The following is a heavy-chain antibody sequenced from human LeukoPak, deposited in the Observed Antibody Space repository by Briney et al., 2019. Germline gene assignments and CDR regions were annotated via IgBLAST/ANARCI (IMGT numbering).Heavy chain of an antibody. J-gene: IGHJ4*02. CDR2: IYYSGST. V-gene: IGHV4-39*01. Sequence: PSETLSLTCAVSGGSISSGSYYWGWIRQPPGKGLEWIGSIYYSGSTYYNPSLKSRFTISVDTSKNQFSLKLSSVTAADTAVYYCARRSAPFKNYDSSGPFDYWGQGTLVTVSP. CDR3: ARRSAPFKNYDSSGPFDY. D-gene: IGHD3-22*01. CDR1: GGSISSGSYY.